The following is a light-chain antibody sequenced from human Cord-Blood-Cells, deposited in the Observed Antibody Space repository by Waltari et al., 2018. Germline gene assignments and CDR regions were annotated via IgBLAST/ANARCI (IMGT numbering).Light chain of an antibody. CDR3: QSYDSSLSGVV. J-gene: IGLJ2*01. V-gene: IGLV1-40*01. CDR1: RSNSGAGYA. Sequence: QSVLTQPPSVSGAPGQRVTISCTGSRSNSGAGYAVHWYQQRPGTAPKLLICGNSNRPSGVPDRFSGSKSGPSASLAITGLQAGDEADYYCQSYDSSLSGVVFGGGTKLTVL. CDR2: GNS.